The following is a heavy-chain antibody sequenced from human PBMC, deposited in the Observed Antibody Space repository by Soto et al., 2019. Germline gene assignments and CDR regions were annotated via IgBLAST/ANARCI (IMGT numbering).Heavy chain of an antibody. J-gene: IGHJ4*02. D-gene: IGHD2-8*01. CDR3: TRVPNGLDDFDY. V-gene: IGHV3-48*02. CDR2: ISSTGTTT. CDR1: GFTFSTYA. Sequence: EVQLVESGGGLEQPGGSVRLSCVVSGFTFSTYAMNWVRQAPGKGLEWISFISSTGTTTHYADSVKGRFTISRDDAKNSLYLQMNSLRDEDTAVYYCTRVPNGLDDFDYWGQGTLVTVSS.